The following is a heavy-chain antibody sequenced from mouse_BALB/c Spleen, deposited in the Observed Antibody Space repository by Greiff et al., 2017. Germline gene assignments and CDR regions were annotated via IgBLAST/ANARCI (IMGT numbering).Heavy chain of an antibody. J-gene: IGHJ3*01. Sequence: VQLQQSGRELEQPGASGKISCTASGYSFTGYNMNWVQQSNGKGLEWIGNIVRYYGGTSYTQKFKGKATLTVDKSSSTAYMQLKSLTSEDAAVYYCERACFAYWGQGTLVTVSA. CDR1: GYSFTGYN. CDR3: ERACFAY. CDR2: IVRYYGGT. V-gene: IGHV1-39*01.